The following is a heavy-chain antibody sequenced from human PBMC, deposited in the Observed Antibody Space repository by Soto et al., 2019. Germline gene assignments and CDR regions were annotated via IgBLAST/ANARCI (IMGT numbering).Heavy chain of an antibody. CDR3: ATSQKGYNWNYFDH. J-gene: IGHJ4*02. D-gene: IGHD1-20*01. CDR2: VFYTGFT. V-gene: IGHV4-39*01. CDR1: GASVTSPSHY. Sequence: SETLSLTCTVSGASVTSPSHYWAWLRQSPVKGPEWIGSVFYTGFTSYNPSLESRVSVSVDTSKSQFSLKLSAVTAADTAVYYCATSQKGYNWNYFDHWGQGALVTVSS.